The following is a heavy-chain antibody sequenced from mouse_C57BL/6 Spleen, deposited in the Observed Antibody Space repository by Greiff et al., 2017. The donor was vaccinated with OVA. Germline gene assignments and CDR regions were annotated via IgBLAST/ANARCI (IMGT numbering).Heavy chain of an antibody. CDR3: ARNYGSSHAMDY. Sequence: EVHLVESGGGLVKPGGSLKLSCAASGFTFRDYGMHWVRQAPEKGLEWVAYISSGSSTIYYADTVKGRFTISRDNAKNTLFLQMTSLRSEDTAMYYCARNYGSSHAMDYWGQGTSVTVSS. CDR2: ISSGSSTI. D-gene: IGHD1-1*01. CDR1: GFTFRDYG. J-gene: IGHJ4*01. V-gene: IGHV5-17*01.